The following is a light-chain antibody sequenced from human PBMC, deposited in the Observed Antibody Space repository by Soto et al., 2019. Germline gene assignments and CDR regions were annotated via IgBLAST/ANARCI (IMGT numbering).Light chain of an antibody. CDR1: QGISRY. CDR2: DAS. J-gene: IGKJ1*01. V-gene: IGKV1-9*01. Sequence: DIQLTQSPSFLSASVGDRVTITCRASQGISRYLAWYQQKPGKAPKLLIYDASSLESGVPSRFSGTRSGTEFTLTISSLQPDDFATYYCQQYNSYAWTFGQGTKVDIK. CDR3: QQYNSYAWT.